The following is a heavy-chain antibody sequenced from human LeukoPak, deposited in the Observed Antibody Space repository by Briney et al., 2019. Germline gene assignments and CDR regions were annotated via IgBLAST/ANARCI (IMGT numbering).Heavy chain of an antibody. CDR1: GDSINNNNYY. D-gene: IGHD4-23*01. V-gene: IGHV4-39*02. CDR2: IYYNGRT. Sequence: SETLSLTCTVSGDSINNNNYYWGWIRQPPGEGLEWIGNIYYNGRTYYSPSLKSRGTISVDTSNNQFSLKLNSVTAADTAVYYCARVVTQYYFDYWGQGTLVTVSS. J-gene: IGHJ4*02. CDR3: ARVVTQYYFDY.